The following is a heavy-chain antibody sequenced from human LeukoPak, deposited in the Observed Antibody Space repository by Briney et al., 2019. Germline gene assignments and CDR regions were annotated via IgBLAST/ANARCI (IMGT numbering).Heavy chain of an antibody. V-gene: IGHV4-59*01. CDR1: GGSISSYY. D-gene: IGHD5-12*01. J-gene: IGHJ6*03. CDR3: ARVVGLSMARRQLVATRGGPYYYYMDV. CDR2: IYYSGST. Sequence: TSETLSLTCTVSGGSISSYYWSWIRQPPGKGLEWIGYIYYSGSTNYNPSLKSRVTISVDTSKNQFSLKLSSVTAADTAVYYCARVVGLSMARRQLVATRGGPYYYYMDVWGKGTTVTVSS.